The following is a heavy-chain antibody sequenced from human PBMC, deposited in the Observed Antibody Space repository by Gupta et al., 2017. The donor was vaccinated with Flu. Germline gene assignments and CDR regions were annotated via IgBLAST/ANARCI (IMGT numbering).Heavy chain of an antibody. CDR3: TTVPYRIRAAIVVVTGIPDY. D-gene: IGHD2-21*02. Sequence: LDARSKSKTDGVTTDYAERVKGRFTISRDDSKNTLYLQMNSLKTEHTAVYYCTTVPYRIRAAIVVVTGIPDYWGQGTLVTVSA. J-gene: IGHJ4*02. CDR2: SKSKTDGVTT. V-gene: IGHV3-15*01.